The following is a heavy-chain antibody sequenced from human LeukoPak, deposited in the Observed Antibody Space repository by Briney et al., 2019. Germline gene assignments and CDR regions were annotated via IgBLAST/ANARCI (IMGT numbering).Heavy chain of an antibody. Sequence: GGSLRLSCAASGFTFSSYSMNWVRQAPGKGLEWVSSISSSSSYIYYADSVKGRFTISRDNAKNSLYLQMNSLRAEDTAVYYCAKGGQNWNYPFDPWGQGTLVTVSS. CDR1: GFTFSSYS. CDR3: AKGGQNWNYPFDP. J-gene: IGHJ5*02. D-gene: IGHD1-7*01. V-gene: IGHV3-21*04. CDR2: ISSSSSYI.